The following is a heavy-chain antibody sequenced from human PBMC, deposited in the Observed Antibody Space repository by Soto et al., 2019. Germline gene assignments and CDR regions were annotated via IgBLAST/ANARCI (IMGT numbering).Heavy chain of an antibody. J-gene: IGHJ4*02. CDR1: GGSISSGGYY. D-gene: IGHD1-1*01. CDR2: IYYSGNT. V-gene: IGHV4-31*03. CDR3: ARRGQLRAFDS. Sequence: QVQLQESGPGLVKPSQTLSLTCTVSGGSISSGGYYWSWIRQHPGKGLEWIGYIYYSGNTYCIPSVKSRVTISVDTSKNQCSMNLSSVTAADTDVYYCARRGQLRAFDSWGQGILVTVSS.